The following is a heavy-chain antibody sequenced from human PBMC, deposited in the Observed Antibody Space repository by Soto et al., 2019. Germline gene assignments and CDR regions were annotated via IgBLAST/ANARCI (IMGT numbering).Heavy chain of an antibody. CDR1: GYTFTGYY. Sequence: QVQLVQSGAEVKKPGASVKVSCKASGYTFTGYYMHWVRQAPGQGLEWMGWINPNSGGTNYAQKFQGWVTMTRDTYISTAYMELSRLRSDDTAVYYCARDRGNGWFRSPPGWYFDLWGRGTLVTVSS. D-gene: IGHD5-12*01. CDR2: INPNSGGT. V-gene: IGHV1-2*04. J-gene: IGHJ2*01. CDR3: ARDRGNGWFRSPPGWYFDL.